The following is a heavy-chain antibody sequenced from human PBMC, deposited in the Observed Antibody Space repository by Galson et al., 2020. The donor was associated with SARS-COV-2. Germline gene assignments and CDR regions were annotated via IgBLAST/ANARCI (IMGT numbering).Heavy chain of an antibody. CDR2: LNPSDVNT. V-gene: IGHV1-46*01. CDR1: GYTLTNYY. Sequence: ASETVSCKASGYTLTNYYLHWVRPAPAQGLAWMGLLNPSDVNTYFAQNFQRRVPMTRDTSTSTVYMGLRSLRSEDTAVYYCARMTVAGPFVYWGRGTLFTVSS. J-gene: IGHJ4*02. D-gene: IGHD6-19*01. CDR3: ARMTVAGPFVY.